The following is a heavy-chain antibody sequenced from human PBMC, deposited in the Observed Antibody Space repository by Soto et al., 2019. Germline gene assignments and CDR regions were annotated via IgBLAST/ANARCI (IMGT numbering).Heavy chain of an antibody. CDR1: GFTFDDYA. V-gene: IGHV3-9*01. CDR3: AKGYQLLFWSLGDAFDI. CDR2: ISWNSGSI. D-gene: IGHD2-2*01. J-gene: IGHJ3*02. Sequence: EVQLVESGGGLVQPGRSLRLSCAASGFTFDDYAMHWVRQAPGKGLEWVSGISWNSGSIGYADSVKGRFTISRDNAKNSLYLQMNSLRAEDTALYYCAKGYQLLFWSLGDAFDIWGQGTMVTVSS.